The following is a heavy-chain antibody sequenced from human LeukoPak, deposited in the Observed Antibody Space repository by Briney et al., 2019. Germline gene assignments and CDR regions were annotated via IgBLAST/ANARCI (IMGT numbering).Heavy chain of an antibody. CDR2: IYYTGST. J-gene: IGHJ4*02. CDR1: GGSVSSGSYY. D-gene: IGHD4-11*01. V-gene: IGHV4-61*01. CDR3: AAYSNYWRDY. Sequence: PSETQSLTCTVSGGSVSSGSYYWSWIRQPPGKGLEWIGYIYYTGSTNYNPSLKSRVTISVDTPKNQFSLKVNSVTAADTAVYYCAAYSNYWRDYWGQGTLVSVSS.